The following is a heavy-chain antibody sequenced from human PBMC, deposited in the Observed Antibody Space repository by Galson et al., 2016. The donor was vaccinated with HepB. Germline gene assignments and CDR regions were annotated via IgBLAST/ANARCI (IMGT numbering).Heavy chain of an antibody. J-gene: IGHJ4*02. V-gene: IGHV1-18*01. D-gene: IGHD6-19*01. Sequence: SVTVSCKASGYPFHRYGISWVRQAPGQGLEWMGWISANHDDTNYAQNIQGRVTMTTDTSTNTAYMELRSLRSDDTAVYYCARDGYSSGWYDYWGQGTLVTVSS. CDR1: GYPFHRYG. CDR3: ARDGYSSGWYDY. CDR2: ISANHDDT.